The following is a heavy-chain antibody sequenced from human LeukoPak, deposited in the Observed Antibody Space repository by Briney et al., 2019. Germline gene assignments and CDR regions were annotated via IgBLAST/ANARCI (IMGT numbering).Heavy chain of an antibody. D-gene: IGHD5-18*01. J-gene: IGHJ3*02. CDR3: ARVNEVTDAFDI. Sequence: PGGSLRLSCAASGFTFSSYAMNWVRQAPGKGLEWVSYISSSGSTIYYADSVKGRFTISRDNAKNSLYLQMNSLRAEDTAVYYCARVNEVTDAFDIWGQGTMVTVSS. CDR2: ISSSGSTI. V-gene: IGHV3-48*03. CDR1: GFTFSSYA.